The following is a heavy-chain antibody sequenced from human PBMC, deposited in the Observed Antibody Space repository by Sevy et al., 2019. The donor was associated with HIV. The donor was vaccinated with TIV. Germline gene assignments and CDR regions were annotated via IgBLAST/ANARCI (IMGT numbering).Heavy chain of an antibody. V-gene: IGHV3-49*03. J-gene: IGHJ4*02. CDR1: GFTFGDYA. Sequence: GGSLRLSCTASGFTFGDYAMSWFRQAPGKGLEWLGFIRSKAYGGTTEYAASVKGRFTISRDDSKIIAYLQMNSLKTEDSAVSSCTRVRVVGRRPTTPDYWGQGTLVTVSS. CDR3: TRVRVVGRRPTTPDY. CDR2: IRSKAYGGTT. D-gene: IGHD2-8*02.